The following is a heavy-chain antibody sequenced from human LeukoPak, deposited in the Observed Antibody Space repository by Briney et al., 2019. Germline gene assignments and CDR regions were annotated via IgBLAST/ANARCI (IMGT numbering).Heavy chain of an antibody. CDR2: FDPEDGET. V-gene: IGHV1-24*01. D-gene: IGHD6-19*01. J-gene: IGHJ5*02. CDR3: APLGYSSGWFRSWFDP. CDR1: GYTLTELS. Sequence: APVKVSCKVSGYTLTELSMHWVRQAPGKGLEWMGGFDPEDGETIYAQKFQGRVTMTEDTSTDTAYMELSSLRSEDTAVYYCAPLGYSSGWFRSWFDPWGQGTLVTVSS.